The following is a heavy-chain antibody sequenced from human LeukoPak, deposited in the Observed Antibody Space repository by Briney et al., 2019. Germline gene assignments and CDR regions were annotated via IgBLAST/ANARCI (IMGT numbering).Heavy chain of an antibody. V-gene: IGHV1-8*01. D-gene: IGHD3-22*01. J-gene: IGHJ4*02. Sequence: ASVKVSCKASGYTFTSYDINWVRQATGQGLEWMGWMNPNSGNTGYAQKFQGRVTMTRNTSISTAYMELSSLRSEDTAVYYRARGRYYYDSSGLGFDYWGQGTLVTVSS. CDR1: GYTFTSYD. CDR3: ARGRYYYDSSGLGFDY. CDR2: MNPNSGNT.